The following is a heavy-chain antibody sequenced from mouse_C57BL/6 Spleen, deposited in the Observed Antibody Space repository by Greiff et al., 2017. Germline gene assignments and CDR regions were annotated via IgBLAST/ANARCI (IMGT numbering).Heavy chain of an antibody. CDR3: ARGGSSGAWFAY. D-gene: IGHD3-2*02. Sequence: QVQLQQSGPELVKPGASVKISCKASGYAFSSSWMNWVKQRPGKGLEWIGRIYPGDGDTNYNGKFKGKATLTADKSSSTAYMQLSSLTSEDSAVYFCARGGSSGAWFAYWGQGTLVTVSA. V-gene: IGHV1-82*01. CDR2: IYPGDGDT. CDR1: GYAFSSSW. J-gene: IGHJ3*01.